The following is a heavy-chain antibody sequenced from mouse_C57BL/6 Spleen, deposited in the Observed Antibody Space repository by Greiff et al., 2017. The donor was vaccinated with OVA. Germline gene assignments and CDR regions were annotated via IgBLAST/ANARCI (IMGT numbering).Heavy chain of an antibody. D-gene: IGHD1-1*01. V-gene: IGHV1-53*01. CDR2: INPSNGGT. CDR1: GYTFTSYW. J-gene: IGHJ4*01. Sequence: QVQLQQPGTELVKPGASVKLSCKASGYTFTSYWMHWVKQRPGQGLEWIGNINPSNGGTNYNEKFKSKATLTVDKSSSTAYMQLSSLTSEDSAVYYCARGTTVVATLLHYYAMDYWGQGTSVTVSS. CDR3: ARGTTVVATLLHYYAMDY.